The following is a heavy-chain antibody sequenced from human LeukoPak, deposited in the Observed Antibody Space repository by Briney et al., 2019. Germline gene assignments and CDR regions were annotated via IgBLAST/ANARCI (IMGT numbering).Heavy chain of an antibody. CDR3: ARDYGTAEVDTAMGHGYYYYGMDV. CDR1: GFTFSDHY. J-gene: IGHJ6*02. CDR2: ISSSGSTI. D-gene: IGHD5-18*01. Sequence: GGSLRLSCAASGFTFSDHYMSWIRQAPGKGLEWVSYISSSGSTIYYADSVKGRFTISRDNAKNSLYLQMNSLRAEDTAVYYCARDYGTAEVDTAMGHGYYYYGMDVWGQGTTVTVSS. V-gene: IGHV3-11*01.